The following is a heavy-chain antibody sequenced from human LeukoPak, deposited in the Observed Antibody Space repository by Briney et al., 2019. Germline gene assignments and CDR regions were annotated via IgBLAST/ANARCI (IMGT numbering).Heavy chain of an antibody. V-gene: IGHV4-30-4*02. CDR3: ARVKGVSGWYGGSWYFDL. Sequence: SSETLSLTCTVSGGSISSGDYYWSWIRQPPGKGLEWIGYIYYSGSTYYNPSLKSRVTISVDTSKNQFSLKLSSVTAADTAVYYCARVKGVSGWYGGSWYFDLWGRGTLVTVST. CDR1: GGSISSGDYY. J-gene: IGHJ2*01. D-gene: IGHD6-19*01. CDR2: IYYSGST.